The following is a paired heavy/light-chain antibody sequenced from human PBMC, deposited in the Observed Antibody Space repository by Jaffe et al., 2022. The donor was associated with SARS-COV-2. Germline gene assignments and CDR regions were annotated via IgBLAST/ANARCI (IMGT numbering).Heavy chain of an antibody. CDR2: INGRGDET. V-gene: IGHV3-23*01. J-gene: IGHJ4*02. CDR1: GFTLSNYA. Sequence: EVQLLESGGGLVEWGGSLRLSCAASGFTLSNYAMNWVRQAPGKGLEWVSDINGRGDETYYADSVKGRFTISRDISKSTLFLQMNSLRPEDTAVYYCAKRRRDGRNSDLEYWGQGTLVTVSS. CDR3: AKRRRDGRNSDLEY. D-gene: IGHD2-8*01.
Light chain of an antibody. Sequence: DIQLTQSPSFLSASVGDRVIITCRASQDIYSFLAWYQQKPGKAPKVLIYAASTLQSGVPSRFSGSGSGTEFTLTISNLQPEDFATYYCQQLKIYPLTFGGGTKVEIK. J-gene: IGKJ4*01. CDR2: AAS. CDR3: QQLKIYPLT. V-gene: IGKV1-9*01. CDR1: QDIYSF.